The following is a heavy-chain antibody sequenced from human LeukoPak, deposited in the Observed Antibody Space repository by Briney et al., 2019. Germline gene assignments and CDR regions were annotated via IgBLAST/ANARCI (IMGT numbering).Heavy chain of an antibody. CDR1: GFTFSSYW. CDR3: ASSDYGDYGEYYFDY. CDR2: IISDGSST. J-gene: IGHJ4*02. Sequence: GGSLRLSCAASGFTFSSYWMHWVRQAPGKGLVWVSRIISDGSSTSYADSVKGRFTISRDNAKNTLYLQMNSLRAEDTAVYYCASSDYGDYGEYYFDYWGQGTLVTVSS. D-gene: IGHD4-17*01. V-gene: IGHV3-74*01.